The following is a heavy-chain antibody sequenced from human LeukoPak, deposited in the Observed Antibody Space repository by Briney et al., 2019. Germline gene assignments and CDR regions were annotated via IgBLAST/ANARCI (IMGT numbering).Heavy chain of an antibody. CDR1: GGTFSSYA. D-gene: IGHD3-9*01. Sequence: ASVKVSCKASGGTFSSYAISWVRQAPGQGLEWMGGIIPIFGTANYAQKFQGRVTITADKSTSTAYMELSSLRSEDTAVYYCARGPPSQGGRYFDWLLESWGQGTLVTVSS. J-gene: IGHJ4*02. V-gene: IGHV1-69*06. CDR2: IIPIFGTA. CDR3: ARGPPSQGGRYFDWLLES.